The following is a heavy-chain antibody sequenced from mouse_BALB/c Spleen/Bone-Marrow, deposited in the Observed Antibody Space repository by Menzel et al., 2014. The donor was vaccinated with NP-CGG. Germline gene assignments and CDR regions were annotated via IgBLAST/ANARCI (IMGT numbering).Heavy chain of an antibody. CDR1: GFSLTSYG. D-gene: IGHD6-1*01. CDR2: IWAGGST. V-gene: IGHV2-9*02. Sequence: QVRLKQSGPGLVAPSHSLSITCTVSGFSLTSYGVHWVRQSPGKGLELLGVIWAGGSTNYNSALMSRLSISKDNSKSQVFLKMNSLQTDDTAMYYCARPTPRYFAMDYWGQGTSVTVSS. J-gene: IGHJ4*01. CDR3: ARPTPRYFAMDY.